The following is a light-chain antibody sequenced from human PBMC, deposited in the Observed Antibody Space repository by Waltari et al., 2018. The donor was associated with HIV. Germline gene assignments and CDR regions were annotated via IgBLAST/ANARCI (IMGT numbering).Light chain of an antibody. J-gene: IGLJ1*01. Sequence: QSALPQPASVSGSLGQSVNMSCSGSDSDVGTYDFVSWYQHNPGQAPHPIIYDVKTRPSGVSLRFSGSKSGNTASLTISGLQAEDEADYYCCSYAGGPFVFGSGT. CDR1: DSDVGTYDF. CDR2: DVK. CDR3: CSYAGGPFV. V-gene: IGLV2-23*02.